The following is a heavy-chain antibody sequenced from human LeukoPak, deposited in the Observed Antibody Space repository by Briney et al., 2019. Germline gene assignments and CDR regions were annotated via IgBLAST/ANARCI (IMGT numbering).Heavy chain of an antibody. CDR2: ITSSSSYI. CDR3: ARGGSSEIDY. D-gene: IGHD6-13*01. CDR1: GFTFSAYS. V-gene: IGHV3-21*01. J-gene: IGHJ4*02. Sequence: GGSLRLSCAASGFTFSAYSMNWVRQAPGKGLEWVSSITSSSSYIYYADPVKGRFTISRDNAKNSLYLEMNSLRAEDTAVYYCARGGSSEIDYWGQGTLATVSS.